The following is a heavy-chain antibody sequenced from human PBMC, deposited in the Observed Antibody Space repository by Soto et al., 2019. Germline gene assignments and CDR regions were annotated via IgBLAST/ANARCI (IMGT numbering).Heavy chain of an antibody. V-gene: IGHV1-18*01. CDR1: DYVFVPSV. Sequence: QALLEQSGPEVKKPGDSVRISCWLYDYVFVPSVITWLLQAPGQGLEWMGWISAHDGGTLSAMKFTDRLVMSTDPMRNMAYLQLWDVTADDSGVYFCARGGGRHLRPLETWGHGTTVAVSS. D-gene: IGHD3-16*01. CDR3: ARGGGRHLRPLET. CDR2: ISAHDGGT. J-gene: IGHJ6*02.